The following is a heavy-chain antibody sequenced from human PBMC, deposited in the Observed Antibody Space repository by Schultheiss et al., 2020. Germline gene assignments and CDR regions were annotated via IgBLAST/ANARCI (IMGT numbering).Heavy chain of an antibody. CDR1: GDSISSGGYY. J-gene: IGHJ4*02. Sequence: SETLSLTCTVSGDSISSGGYYWSWIRQPAGKGLEWIGYIYYSGSTNYNPSLKSRVTISVDTSKNQFSLKLSSVTAADTAVYYCARSTYSSSSYWGQGTLVTVSS. D-gene: IGHD6-13*01. V-gene: IGHV4-61*10. CDR2: IYYSGST. CDR3: ARSTYSSSSY.